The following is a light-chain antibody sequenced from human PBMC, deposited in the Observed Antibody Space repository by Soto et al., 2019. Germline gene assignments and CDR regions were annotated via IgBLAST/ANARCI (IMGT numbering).Light chain of an antibody. Sequence: DIQMTQSPSTLSASVGDRVTITCRASQSISSWLTLYQQKAGQAPKLLIYKASIVETGIPSRFSGSGPGTEFTLTISSLQPDDSATYYCQQYSYFATFGQGTRVEVK. CDR3: QQYSYFAT. J-gene: IGKJ1*01. V-gene: IGKV1-5*03. CDR2: KAS. CDR1: QSISSW.